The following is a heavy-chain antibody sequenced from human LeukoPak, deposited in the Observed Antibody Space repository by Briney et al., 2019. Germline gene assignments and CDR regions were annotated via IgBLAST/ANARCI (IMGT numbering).Heavy chain of an antibody. D-gene: IGHD6-13*01. CDR3: ARTDRPYSSRWYYAFDI. J-gene: IGHJ3*02. V-gene: IGHV1-2*02. Sequence: ASVKVSCKASGYTLTGYDMHWVRQAPGQGLEWMGWINPNSGGTNYAQKFQGRVTMTRDTSISTAYMELSRLRSDDTAVYYCARTDRPYSSRWYYAFDIWDQGTTVTVSS. CDR2: INPNSGGT. CDR1: GYTLTGYD.